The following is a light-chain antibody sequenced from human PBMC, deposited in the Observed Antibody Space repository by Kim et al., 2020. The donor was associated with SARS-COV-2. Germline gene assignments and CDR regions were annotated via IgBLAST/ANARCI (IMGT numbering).Light chain of an antibody. Sequence: SYELTQPPSVSLSPGQTARITCSGDALAKQFAYWYQLRPGQAPVLATYKDTERPSGIPERFSGPTPGTTVTLTIRGVQAEDEGDYYCQSADTTGTSVLFG. CDR1: ALAKQF. V-gene: IGLV3-25*03. CDR2: KDT. J-gene: IGLJ2*01. CDR3: QSADTTGTSVL.